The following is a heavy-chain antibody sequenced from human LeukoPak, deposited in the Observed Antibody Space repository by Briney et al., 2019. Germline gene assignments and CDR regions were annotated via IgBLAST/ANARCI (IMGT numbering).Heavy chain of an antibody. J-gene: IGHJ4*02. CDR1: GFTFSNYN. V-gene: IGHV3-21*01. CDR3: ARDDTAVAGTELDY. Sequence: GGSLRLSCAASGFTFSNYNMNWVRQAPGKGLEWVSYISSSSTNIYYTDSVMGRFTISRDNAKNSLYLQMNSLRAEDTAVYYCARDDTAVAGTELDYWGQGTLVTVSS. CDR2: ISSSSTNI. D-gene: IGHD6-19*01.